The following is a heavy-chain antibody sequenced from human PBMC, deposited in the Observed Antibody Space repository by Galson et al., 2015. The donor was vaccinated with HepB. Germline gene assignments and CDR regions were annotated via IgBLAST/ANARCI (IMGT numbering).Heavy chain of an antibody. CDR1: GFTFSSYA. V-gene: IGHV3-30-3*01. CDR3: ASWRSIVVVPAANGFDY. CDR2: ISYDGSNK. J-gene: IGHJ4*02. Sequence: SLRLSCAAPGFTFSSYAMHWVRQAPGKGLEWVAVISYDGSNKYYADSVKGRFTISRDNSKNTLYLKMNSLRAEDTAVYYCASWRSIVVVPAANGFDYWGQGTLVTVSS. D-gene: IGHD2-2*01.